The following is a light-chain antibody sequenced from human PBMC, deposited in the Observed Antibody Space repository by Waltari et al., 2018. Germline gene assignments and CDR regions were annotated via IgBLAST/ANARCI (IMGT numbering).Light chain of an antibody. CDR3: QQYGTSPLT. J-gene: IGKJ4*01. CDR1: QSISSTY. Sequence: EIVLTQSPGTLSLSPGERATLSCRASQSISSTYLAWYQQKPGQAPRLLIYGASRRATGIPDRFSGSGSGTDFTLSISRLEPEDFAVYYCQQYGTSPLTFGGGTKVEI. V-gene: IGKV3-20*01. CDR2: GAS.